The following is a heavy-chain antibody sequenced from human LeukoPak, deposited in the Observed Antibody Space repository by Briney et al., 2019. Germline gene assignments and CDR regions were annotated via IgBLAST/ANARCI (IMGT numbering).Heavy chain of an antibody. D-gene: IGHD1-1*01. CDR2: MNLNSGKT. CDR1: GYTFTSYD. CDR3: ARWNLWGLDY. Sequence: ASVKVSCKASGYTFTSYDINWVRQATGQGLEWMGWMNLNSGKTGYAQKFHGRVTMTRNTSMSTAYMGLSSLGSEDTAVYYCARWNLWGLDYWGQGTLVTVSS. J-gene: IGHJ4*02. V-gene: IGHV1-8*01.